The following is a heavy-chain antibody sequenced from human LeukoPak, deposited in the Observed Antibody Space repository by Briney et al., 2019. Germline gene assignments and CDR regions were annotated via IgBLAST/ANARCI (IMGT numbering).Heavy chain of an antibody. CDR3: ARVYYYASWRLYS. CDR2: INPNSGGT. Sequence: ASVKVSCKASVYTFTGYYIHWVRQAPGQGLEWMGWINPNSGGTNYTQKLQGRVTMTRDTSISTASMELGRLRSDDTAVFYCARVYYYASWRLYSWGQGTLITVSS. J-gene: IGHJ4*02. V-gene: IGHV1-2*02. CDR1: VYTFTGYY. D-gene: IGHD3-10*01.